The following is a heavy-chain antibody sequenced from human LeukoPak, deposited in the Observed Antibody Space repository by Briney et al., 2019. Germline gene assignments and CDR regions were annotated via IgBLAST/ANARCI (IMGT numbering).Heavy chain of an antibody. V-gene: IGHV3-53*01. D-gene: IGHD3-22*01. J-gene: IGHJ6*02. CDR2: IYSGGST. CDR3: ASYDSSGSDTGDYYYYGMDV. CDR1: GFTVSSNY. Sequence: GGSLRLSCAASGFTVSSNYMSWVRQAPGKGLEWVSVIYSGGSTYYADSVKGRFTISRDNAKSSLYLQMNSLRAEDTAVYYCASYDSSGSDTGDYYYYGMDVWGQGTTVTVSS.